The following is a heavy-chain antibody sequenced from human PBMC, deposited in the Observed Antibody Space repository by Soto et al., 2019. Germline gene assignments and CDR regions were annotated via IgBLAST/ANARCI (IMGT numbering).Heavy chain of an antibody. D-gene: IGHD3-16*01. CDR1: GFTFSTYA. Sequence: GGSLRLSCAASGFTFSTYAMSWVRQAPGQGLEWVSVIGEGGFSTQYAASVKGRFTISRDNSKNMLYLQMNSLRSDDTAVDYCARDSITRVSSDVPGMDVWGQGTTVTVSS. CDR3: ARDSITRVSSDVPGMDV. V-gene: IGHV3-23*01. J-gene: IGHJ6*02. CDR2: IGEGGFST.